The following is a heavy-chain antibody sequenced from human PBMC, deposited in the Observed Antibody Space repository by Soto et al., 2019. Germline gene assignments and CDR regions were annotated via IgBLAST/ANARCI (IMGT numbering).Heavy chain of an antibody. D-gene: IGHD5-12*01. CDR3: AKPIRDGYMAYCDY. V-gene: IGHV3-30*18. CDR1: GFTFSSLS. J-gene: IGHJ4*02. CDR2: ISDDGSNK. Sequence: QVQLVESGGGVVQPGRSLRLSCAASGFTFSSLSMHWVRQAPGKGLEWVAVISDDGSNKYYADSVKGRFTISRDNSKNTLYLKMSGLRAENRAVYYCAKPIRDGYMAYCDYGGQGTLVTVSS.